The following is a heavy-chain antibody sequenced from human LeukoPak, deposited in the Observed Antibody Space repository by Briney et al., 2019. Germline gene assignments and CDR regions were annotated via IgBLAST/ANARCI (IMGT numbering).Heavy chain of an antibody. V-gene: IGHV3-30*18. D-gene: IGHD6-19*01. J-gene: IGHJ4*02. CDR1: GFTFSAYG. CDR3: AKELTRPNRPVAGLNY. Sequence: GRSLRLSCAASGFTFSAYGMHWVRQAPGKGLEWVAIISYDGSNKYYPDSVKGRFTISRDDSKNTLYLQMNSLRAEDTAVYYCAKELTRPNRPVAGLNYWGQGTLVTVSS. CDR2: ISYDGSNK.